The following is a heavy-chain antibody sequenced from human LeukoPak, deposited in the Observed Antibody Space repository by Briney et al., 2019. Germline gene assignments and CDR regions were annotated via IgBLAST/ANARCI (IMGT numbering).Heavy chain of an antibody. CDR1: GGSISSGTYY. Sequence: SQTLSLSCTVSGGSISSGTYYWSWIRQPAGKGLEWIGRIYTSGFTNYNPSLKSRVTLSVDTSKNQFSLKLSSVTAADTAVHYCAGGDRGYNYVGWFDPWGQGTLVTVSS. D-gene: IGHD5-18*01. V-gene: IGHV4-61*02. J-gene: IGHJ5*02. CDR3: AGGDRGYNYVGWFDP. CDR2: IYTSGFT.